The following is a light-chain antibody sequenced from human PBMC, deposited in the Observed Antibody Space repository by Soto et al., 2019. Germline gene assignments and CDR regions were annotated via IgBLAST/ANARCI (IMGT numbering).Light chain of an antibody. CDR1: QSISSW. CDR2: DAS. V-gene: IGKV1-5*01. CDR3: KQYNSYPST. J-gene: IGKJ1*01. Sequence: DIQMTQSPSTLSASVGDRVTITCRASQSISSWLAWYQQKPGKAPKLLIYDASSLESGVTSRFSGSGSGTEFTLTISSLQPDDFATDYCKQYNSYPSTFGQGTKVEIK.